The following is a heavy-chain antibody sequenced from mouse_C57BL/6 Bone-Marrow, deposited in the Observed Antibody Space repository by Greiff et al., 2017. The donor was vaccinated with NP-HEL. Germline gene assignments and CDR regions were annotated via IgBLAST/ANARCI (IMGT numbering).Heavy chain of an antibody. V-gene: IGHV1-64*01. Sequence: VQLQQPGAELVKPGASVKLSCKASGYTFTSYWMHWVKQRPGQGLEWIGMIHPNSGSTNYYEKFKSKATLTVDKSSSTAYMQLSSLTSEDSAVYYCARLPFFDYWGQGTTLTVSS. CDR1: GYTFTSYW. CDR2: IHPNSGST. J-gene: IGHJ2*01. CDR3: ARLPFFDY.